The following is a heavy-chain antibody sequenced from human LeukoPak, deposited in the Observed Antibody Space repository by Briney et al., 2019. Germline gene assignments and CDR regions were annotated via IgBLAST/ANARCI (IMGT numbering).Heavy chain of an antibody. D-gene: IGHD6-6*01. J-gene: IGHJ6*03. CDR1: GFTFSDYY. CDR2: ISSSGSTI. Sequence: GGSLRLSCAASGFTFSDYYMSWIRQAPGKGLEWVSYISSSGSTIYYADSVKGRFTISRDNAKNSLYLQMNSLRAEDTAVYYCARDRGSSSGVFFYYYYMDVWGKGTTVTVSS. V-gene: IGHV3-11*01. CDR3: ARDRGSSSGVFFYYYYMDV.